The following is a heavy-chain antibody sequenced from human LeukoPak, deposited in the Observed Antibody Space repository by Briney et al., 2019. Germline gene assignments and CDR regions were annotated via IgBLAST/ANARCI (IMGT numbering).Heavy chain of an antibody. CDR3: ARDQPGRHSSSWYSPGDY. Sequence: ASVKVSCKVSGYTLTELSMHWVRQAPGKGLEWMGGFGPEDGETIYAQKFQGRATMTEDTSTDTAYMELSSLRSEDTAVYYCARDQPGRHSSSWYSPGDYWGQGTLVTVSS. V-gene: IGHV1-24*01. D-gene: IGHD6-13*01. J-gene: IGHJ4*02. CDR2: FGPEDGET. CDR1: GYTLTELS.